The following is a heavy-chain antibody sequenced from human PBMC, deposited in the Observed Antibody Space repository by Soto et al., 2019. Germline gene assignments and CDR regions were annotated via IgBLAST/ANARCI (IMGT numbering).Heavy chain of an antibody. Sequence: QVQLVESGGGVVQPGRSLRRSCAASGFTFSTYGMHWIRQAPGKGLEWVAVISYDGVNKYYADSVKSRFTISRDNSKNTLYLQMNSLRAEDTAVYYCAKSVYNWNDGFFDYWGQGTLVTVSS. V-gene: IGHV3-30*18. D-gene: IGHD1-1*01. CDR3: AKSVYNWNDGFFDY. CDR2: ISYDGVNK. CDR1: GFTFSTYG. J-gene: IGHJ4*02.